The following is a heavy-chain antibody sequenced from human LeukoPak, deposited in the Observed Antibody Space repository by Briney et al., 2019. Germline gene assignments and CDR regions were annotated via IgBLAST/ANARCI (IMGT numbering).Heavy chain of an antibody. CDR1: GFPFVGYG. Sequence: GGSLRLSVPALGFPFVGYGRTGFGRAPGKGRRWVAVISYDGSNKYYADSVKGRFTISRDNSKNTLYLQMNSLRAEDTAVYYCASSGYYNNWFDPWGQGTLVTVSS. J-gene: IGHJ5*02. V-gene: IGHV3-30*03. CDR3: ASSGYYNNWFDP. CDR2: ISYDGSNK. D-gene: IGHD3-22*01.